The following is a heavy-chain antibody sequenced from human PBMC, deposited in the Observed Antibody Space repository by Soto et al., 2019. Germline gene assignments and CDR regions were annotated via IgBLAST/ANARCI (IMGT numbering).Heavy chain of an antibody. CDR1: GDSVSSNSAA. J-gene: IGHJ5*02. Sequence: SQTLSLTCAISGDSVSSNSAAWNWIRQSPSRGLEWLGRTYYRSKWYNDYAVSVKSRITINPDTSKNQFSLQLNSVTPEDTAVYYCARAGIAVAGVVLSWFDPWGQGTLVTVSS. CDR3: ARAGIAVAGVVLSWFDP. V-gene: IGHV6-1*01. CDR2: TYYRSKWYN. D-gene: IGHD6-19*01.